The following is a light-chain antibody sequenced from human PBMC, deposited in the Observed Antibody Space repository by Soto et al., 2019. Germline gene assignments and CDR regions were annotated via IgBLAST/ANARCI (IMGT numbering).Light chain of an antibody. CDR1: SSDVGTYKL. CDR2: EDV. J-gene: IGLJ2*01. V-gene: IGLV2-23*01. CDR3: CSYAGGSSVV. Sequence: QSALTQPASVSGALGQSITISCTGTSSDVGTYKLVSWYQQHPGKAPQLVIFEDVQPPSGVSNRFSGSNSGNTASLTISRLQTEDEDDYYCCSYAGGSSVVFGGGTKLTVL.